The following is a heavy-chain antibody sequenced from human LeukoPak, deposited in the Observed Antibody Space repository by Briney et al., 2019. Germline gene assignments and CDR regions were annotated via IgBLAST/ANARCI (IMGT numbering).Heavy chain of an antibody. CDR1: GFTFSSSA. D-gene: IGHD4-17*01. V-gene: IGHV3-23*01. CDR3: ARNYGDYPYYFDY. J-gene: IGHJ4*02. CDR2: ISSSGGST. Sequence: TGGSLRLSCAASGFTFSSSAMSWVRQVPGKGLEWVSGISSSGGSTNYADSVRGRFTISRDNSKNTLYVQMNSLRAEDTAVYYCARNYGDYPYYFDYWGQGTLVTVSS.